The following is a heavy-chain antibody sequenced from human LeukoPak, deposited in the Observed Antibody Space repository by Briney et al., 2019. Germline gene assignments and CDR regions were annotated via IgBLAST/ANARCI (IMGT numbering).Heavy chain of an antibody. V-gene: IGHV3-48*03. CDR3: ARAIYDYVWGSYRYNAFDI. Sequence: GGSLRLSCAASGFTFSSYGMNWVRQAPGKGLEWVSYISSSGSTIFYGDSVKGRFTISRDNAKNSLYLKMNSLRAEDTAVYYCARAIYDYVWGSYRYNAFDIWGQGTMVTVSS. J-gene: IGHJ3*02. D-gene: IGHD3-16*02. CDR2: ISSSGSTI. CDR1: GFTFSSYG.